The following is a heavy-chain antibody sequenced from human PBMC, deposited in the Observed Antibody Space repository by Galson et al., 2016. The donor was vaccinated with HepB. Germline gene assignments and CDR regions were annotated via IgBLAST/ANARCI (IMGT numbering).Heavy chain of an antibody. CDR3: AREVYGDYKFDY. J-gene: IGHJ4*02. D-gene: IGHD4-17*01. CDR2: TYHSGTT. CDR1: SGSISSGGYS. Sequence: TLSLTCAVSSGSISSGGYSWTWIRQPPGKGLEWIGNTYHSGTTDYNPSLKSRVTITIDRSKNQFSLKLRSVTAADTAAYYCAREVYGDYKFDYGGLGTLVTVSS. V-gene: IGHV4-30-2*01.